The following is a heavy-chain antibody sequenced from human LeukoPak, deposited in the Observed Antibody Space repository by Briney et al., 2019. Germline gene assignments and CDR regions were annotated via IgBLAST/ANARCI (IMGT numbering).Heavy chain of an antibody. CDR1: GFTLSSYW. V-gene: IGHV3-74*01. Sequence: TGGSLRLSCVVSGFTLSSYWMHWVRQAPGKGLVWVSRINNDGSSTSYADSVRGRFTISRDNAKNTMYLQMNSLRAEDTAVYYCARGYAYGDLYVDYWGQGTLVTVSS. CDR3: ARGYAYGDLYVDY. CDR2: INNDGSST. D-gene: IGHD4-17*01. J-gene: IGHJ4*02.